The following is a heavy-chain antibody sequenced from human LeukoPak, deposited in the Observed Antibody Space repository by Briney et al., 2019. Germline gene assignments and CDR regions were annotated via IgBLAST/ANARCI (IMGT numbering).Heavy chain of an antibody. CDR2: ISTNTGNP. D-gene: IGHD1-1*01. J-gene: IGHJ4*02. CDR3: ARFAAAKTGTFDY. Sequence: ASVKVSCKASGYTFSSYAMNWVRQAPGQGLEWMGWISTNTGNPTYAQGFTGRFVFSLDTSVSTAYLQISSLKAEDTGVYYCARFAAAKTGTFDYWGQGTLVTVSS. CDR1: GYTFSSYA. V-gene: IGHV7-4-1*02.